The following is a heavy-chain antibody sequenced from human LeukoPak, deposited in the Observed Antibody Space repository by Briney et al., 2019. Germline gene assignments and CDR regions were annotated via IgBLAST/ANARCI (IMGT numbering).Heavy chain of an antibody. CDR2: IKSESVGGAI. CDR3: TTTYHYDSSGYSSYY. Sequence: GGSLRLSCAASGFTFSSYSMNWVRQAPGKGLEWVGRIKSESVGGAIDYAAPVKGRFTISRDDSRNTVYLQMNSLKTEDTAFYYCTTTYHYDSSGYSSYYWGQGTLVTVSS. V-gene: IGHV3-15*01. CDR1: GFTFSSYS. D-gene: IGHD3-22*01. J-gene: IGHJ4*02.